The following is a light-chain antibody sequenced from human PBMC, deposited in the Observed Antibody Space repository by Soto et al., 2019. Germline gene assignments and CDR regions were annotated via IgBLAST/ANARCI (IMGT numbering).Light chain of an antibody. J-gene: IGLJ2*01. CDR2: EVS. CDR3: CSYAGRTTRVR. CDR1: SSDVDTYKY. V-gene: IGLV2-14*01. Sequence: QSALTQPASVSGSPGQSIIISCTGTSSDVDTYKYVSWYQQHPGKAPKLMIYEVSHRPSGVSDRFSGSKSGNTASLTISGLQAEDEADYYCCSYAGRTTRVRFGGGTKLTVL.